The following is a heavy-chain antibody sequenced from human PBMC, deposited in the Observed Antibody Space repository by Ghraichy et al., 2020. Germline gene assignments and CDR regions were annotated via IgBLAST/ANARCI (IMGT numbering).Heavy chain of an antibody. J-gene: IGHJ4*02. CDR3: ARPGAGFDY. CDR1: GFTFSSYW. V-gene: IGHV3-74*01. Sequence: GESLNISCAASGFTFSSYWMHWVRQAPGKGLVWVSRVSGDGTATTYADSVKGRFTISRDNAKNTLFLQMHSLRAEDTAVYYCARPGAGFDYWGQGTLVTVSS. CDR2: VSGDGTAT.